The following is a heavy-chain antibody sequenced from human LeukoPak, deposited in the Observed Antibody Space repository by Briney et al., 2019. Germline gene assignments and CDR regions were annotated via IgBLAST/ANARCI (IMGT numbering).Heavy chain of an antibody. V-gene: IGHV1-2*04. CDR3: ARVGSSWYLNFDY. CDR2: INPNSGGT. Sequence: GASVKVSCKASGYTFTGYYMHWVRQAPGQGLEWMGWINPNSGGTNYAQKFQGWVTMTRDTSISTAYMELSRLRSDDTAVYYCARVGSSWYLNFDYWGQGTLVTVSS. CDR1: GYTFTGYY. J-gene: IGHJ4*02. D-gene: IGHD6-13*01.